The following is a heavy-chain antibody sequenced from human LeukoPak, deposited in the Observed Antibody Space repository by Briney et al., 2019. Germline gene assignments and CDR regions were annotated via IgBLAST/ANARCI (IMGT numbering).Heavy chain of an antibody. CDR2: ISSSSSYI. D-gene: IGHD2-15*01. Sequence: GGSLRLSCAASGFTFSSYSMNWVRQAPGKGLEWVSSISSSSSYIYYADSVKRRFTISRDNAKNSLYLQMNSLRAEDTAVYYCARGAGECSGGSCYVINWFDPWGQGTLVTVSS. CDR3: ARGAGECSGGSCYVINWFDP. V-gene: IGHV3-21*01. J-gene: IGHJ5*02. CDR1: GFTFSSYS.